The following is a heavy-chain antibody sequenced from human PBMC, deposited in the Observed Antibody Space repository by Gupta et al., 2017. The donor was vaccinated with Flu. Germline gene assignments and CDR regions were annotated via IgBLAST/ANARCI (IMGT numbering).Heavy chain of an antibody. CDR3: AKAWKYSWMQSQNSDWYFDI. J-gene: IGHJ2*01. Sequence: QAQLVESGGGVVQPGRYLRLYCLASGFTFSTYAMQWGTRAPGKGLEWVTFGSYDGRNEYYADSVKGRFTVSRDNSKKTVYLQMNILRPEDTAVYYCAKAWKYSWMQSQNSDWYFDIWGRGTLVKVSS. CDR2: GSYDGRNE. V-gene: IGHV3-30*18. D-gene: IGHD5-18*01. CDR1: GFTFSTYA.